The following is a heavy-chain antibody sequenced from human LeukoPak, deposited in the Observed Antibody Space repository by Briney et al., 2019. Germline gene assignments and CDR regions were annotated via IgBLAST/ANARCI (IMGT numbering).Heavy chain of an antibody. V-gene: IGHV1-2*04. CDR1: GYTFTGYY. CDR3: ARASPYSSSSGFAY. J-gene: IGHJ4*02. D-gene: IGHD6-6*01. Sequence: WASVKVSCKASGYTFTGYYMHWVRQAPGQGLEWMGWIDPNSGGTNYAQKFQGWVTMTRDTSITTAYMELNRLRSDDTAVYYCARASPYSSSSGFAYWGQGTLVTVSS. CDR2: IDPNSGGT.